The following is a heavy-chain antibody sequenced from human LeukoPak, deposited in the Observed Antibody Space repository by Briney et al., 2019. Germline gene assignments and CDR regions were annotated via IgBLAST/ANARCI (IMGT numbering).Heavy chain of an antibody. Sequence: PGGSLRLSCAASGFTFSSYAMHWVRQAPGKGLEWVAVISYDGSNKYYADSVKGRFTISRDNSKNTVFMEMNSLKPEDTALYYCARSERIVVVTSTPASYWGQGTLVTVSS. V-gene: IGHV3-30-3*01. CDR2: ISYDGSNK. D-gene: IGHD2-21*02. J-gene: IGHJ4*02. CDR1: GFTFSSYA. CDR3: ARSERIVVVTSTPASY.